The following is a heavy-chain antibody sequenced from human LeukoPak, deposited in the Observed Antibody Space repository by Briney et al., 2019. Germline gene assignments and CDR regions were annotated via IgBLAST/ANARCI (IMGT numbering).Heavy chain of an antibody. V-gene: IGHV1-24*01. CDR2: FDPEDGKT. D-gene: IGHD3-9*01. CDR3: ATRAWAHFDWLLS. J-gene: IGHJ5*02. CDR1: GYTLTELS. Sequence: ASVKVSCKVSGYTLTELSMHWVRQAPGKGLEWMGGFDPEDGKTIYAQKFQGRVTMTEDTSTDTAYMELSSLRSEDTAVYYCATRAWAHFDWLLSWGQGTLVTVSS.